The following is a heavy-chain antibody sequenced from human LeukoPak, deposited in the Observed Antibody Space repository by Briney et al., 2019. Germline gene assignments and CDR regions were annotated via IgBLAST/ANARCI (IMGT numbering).Heavy chain of an antibody. Sequence: PGGSLRLSCAASGFTFSSYAMSWVRQAPGKGLEWVSAISGSGGSTYYADSVKGRFTISRDNSKNTLYLQMNILRAEATAVYYRAKDRPVTKFFSLYWDYWGQGTLVTVPS. CDR1: GFTFSSYA. CDR3: AKDRPVTKFFSLYWDY. D-gene: IGHD2-8*02. J-gene: IGHJ4*02. V-gene: IGHV3-23*01. CDR2: ISGSGGST.